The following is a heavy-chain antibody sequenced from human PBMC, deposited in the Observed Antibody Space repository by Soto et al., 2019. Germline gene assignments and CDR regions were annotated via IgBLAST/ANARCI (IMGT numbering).Heavy chain of an antibody. CDR1: GDSVSSNNAA. D-gene: IGHD4-4*01. V-gene: IGHV6-1*01. CDR2: TYYRSKWYN. Sequence: QVQLQQSGPGLVKPSQTLSLTCGISGDSVSSNNAAWNWSRQSPSRCLEWLGRTYYRSKWYNDYAVSVKSRITIHPDRSKTQFSLQLNSVPPEDTAVYYGDSHKRGHWYFDLWGRGTLVTVSS. CDR3: DSHKRGHWYFDL. J-gene: IGHJ2*01.